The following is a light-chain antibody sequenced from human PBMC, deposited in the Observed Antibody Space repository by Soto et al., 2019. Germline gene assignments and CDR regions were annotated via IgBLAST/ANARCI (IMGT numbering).Light chain of an antibody. CDR1: QDISNY. Sequence: DIQMTQSAASLSVSLGDSVTISWKASQDISNYLAWYQQKPGKVPKLLIYAASTLQSGVPSRFSGSGYGTDFNLTISSLQTEDVATYYCQKYNSAPRTFGQGTKVDIK. CDR2: AAS. J-gene: IGKJ1*01. V-gene: IGKV1-27*01. CDR3: QKYNSAPRT.